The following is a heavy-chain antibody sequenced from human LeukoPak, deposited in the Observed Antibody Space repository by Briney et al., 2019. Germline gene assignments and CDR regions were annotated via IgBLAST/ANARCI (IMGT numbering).Heavy chain of an antibody. CDR1: GGSISSGSYY. D-gene: IGHD6-19*01. CDR3: AGDIVVAGRDWFDP. Sequence: SETLSITCTVSGGSISSGSYYWSWIRQPAGKGLEWIGRIYTSGSTNYNPSLKSRVTISVDTSKNQFSLKLSSVTAAYTAVYYCAGDIVVAGRDWFDPWGQGTLVTVSS. J-gene: IGHJ5*02. CDR2: IYTSGST. V-gene: IGHV4-61*02.